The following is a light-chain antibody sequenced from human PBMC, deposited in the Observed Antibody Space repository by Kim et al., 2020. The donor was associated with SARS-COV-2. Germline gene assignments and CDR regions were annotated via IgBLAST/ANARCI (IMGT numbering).Light chain of an antibody. CDR1: RYQVDSER. CDR2: KNN. J-gene: IGLJ3*02. CDR3: SAWDSSLSSWV. Sequence: RPTTHLTCAWNRYQVDSERAVCLLHPQGHPPKFLSSKNNNRPSGISEILSASRSGNTASLTITGLQPEDEAYYYCSAWDSSLSSWVFGGGTQLTVL. V-gene: IGLV10-54*01.